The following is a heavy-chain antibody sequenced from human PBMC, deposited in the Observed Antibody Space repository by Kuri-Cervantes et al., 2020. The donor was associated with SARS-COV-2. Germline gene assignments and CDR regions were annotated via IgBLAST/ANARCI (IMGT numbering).Heavy chain of an antibody. CDR2: ISSSSSYT. CDR3: ARAVLGVVAYFDY. Sequence: GESLKISCAASGFTFSDYYMSWIRQAPGKGLEWVSYISSSSSYTNYADSVKGRFTISRDNAKNSLYLQMNSLGAEDTAVYYCARAVLGVVAYFDYWGQGTLVTVSS. V-gene: IGHV3-11*06. D-gene: IGHD3-3*01. CDR1: GFTFSDYY. J-gene: IGHJ4*02.